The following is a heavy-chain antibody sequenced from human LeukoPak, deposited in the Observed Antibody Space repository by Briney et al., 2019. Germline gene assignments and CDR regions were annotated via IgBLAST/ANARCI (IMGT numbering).Heavy chain of an antibody. V-gene: IGHV1-18*01. Sequence: ASVTVSCKASGYTFTSYGISWVRQAPGQGLEWMGWISAYNGNTNYAQKLQGRVTMTTDTSTSTAYMELRSLRSDDTAVYYCARAQLVRSYYYYMDVWGKGTTVTISS. D-gene: IGHD6-13*01. CDR3: ARAQLVRSYYYYMDV. CDR1: GYTFTSYG. CDR2: ISAYNGNT. J-gene: IGHJ6*03.